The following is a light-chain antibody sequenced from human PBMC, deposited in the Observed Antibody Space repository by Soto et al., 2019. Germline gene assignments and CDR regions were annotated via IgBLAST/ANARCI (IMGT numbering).Light chain of an antibody. J-gene: IGLJ1*01. CDR2: DVN. CDR3: KSYTSSSTYV. CDR1: SSDVGLYNY. Sequence: QSVLTQPASVSGSPGHSITISCTGTSSDVGLYNYVSWYQQHPGKAPKLMIYDVNNRPSGVSNRFSGSKSGNTASLTISGLQAEDEADYYCKSYTSSSTYVFGTGTKVTVL. V-gene: IGLV2-14*01.